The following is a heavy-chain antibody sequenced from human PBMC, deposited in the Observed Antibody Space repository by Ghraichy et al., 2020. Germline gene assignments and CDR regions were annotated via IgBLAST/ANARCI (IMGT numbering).Heavy chain of an antibody. CDR2: INHSGST. V-gene: IGHV4-34*01. Sequence: SETLSLTCAVYGGSFSGYYWSWIRQPPGKGLEWIGEINHSGSTNYNPSLKSRVTISVDTSKNQFSLKLSSVTAADTAVYYCATLAGGLDGYNSDAFDIWGQGTMVTVSS. CDR1: GGSFSGYY. CDR3: ATLAGGLDGYNSDAFDI. J-gene: IGHJ3*02. D-gene: IGHD5-24*01.